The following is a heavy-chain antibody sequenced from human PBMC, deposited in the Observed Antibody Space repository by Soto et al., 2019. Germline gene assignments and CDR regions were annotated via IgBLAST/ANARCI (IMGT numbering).Heavy chain of an antibody. CDR1: GYTFTSYG. CDR3: ARGGTIMYSTSQGWHYYGMHV. CDR2: ISACNGNT. J-gene: IGHJ6*02. D-gene: IGHD6-13*01. Sequence: ASVKVSCKASGYTFTSYGISWVRQAPGQGLEWMGWISACNGNTNYAQKLQGRVTMTTDTSTSTAYMELRSLRSDDTAVYYCARGGTIMYSTSQGWHYYGMHVWGQGTTVTVSS. V-gene: IGHV1-18*01.